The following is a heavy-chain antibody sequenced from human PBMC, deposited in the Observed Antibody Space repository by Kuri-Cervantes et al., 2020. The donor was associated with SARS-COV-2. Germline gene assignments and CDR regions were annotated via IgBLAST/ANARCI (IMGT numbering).Heavy chain of an antibody. CDR3: ARDFSGRLTGDHYYYYMDV. V-gene: IGHV4-59*01. Sequence: ASLRLSCTVSGGSISSYYWSWIRQPPGKGLEWIGYIYYSGSTNYNPSLKSRVTISVDTSKNQFSLKLSSVTAADTAVYYCARDFSGRLTGDHYYYYMDVWGKGTTVTVSS. CDR1: GGSISSYY. CDR2: IYYSGST. D-gene: IGHD7-27*01. J-gene: IGHJ6*03.